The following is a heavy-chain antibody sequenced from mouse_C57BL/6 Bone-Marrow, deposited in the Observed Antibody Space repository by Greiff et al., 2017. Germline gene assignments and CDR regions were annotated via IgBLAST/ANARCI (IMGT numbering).Heavy chain of an antibody. CDR2: IDPSDSYT. V-gene: IGHV1-69*01. J-gene: IGHJ3*01. CDR3: ARGLFAY. CDR1: GYTFTSYW. Sequence: QVQLQQPGAELVMPGASVKLSCKASGYTFTSYWMHWVKQRPGQGLEWIGEIDPSDSYTNYNQKFKGKSTLTVDKSSSTAYMQLGSLTSEDSAVXYCARGLFAYWGKGTLVTVAA.